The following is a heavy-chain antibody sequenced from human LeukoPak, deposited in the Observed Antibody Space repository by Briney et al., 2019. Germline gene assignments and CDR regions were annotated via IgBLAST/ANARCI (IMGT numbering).Heavy chain of an antibody. J-gene: IGHJ4*02. CDR3: VKALVGQTSGY. V-gene: IGHV3-30*18. CDR1: GFTFSGYG. D-gene: IGHD1-26*01. Sequence: GGSLRLSCAASGFTFSGYGMHWVRQAPGKGLEWLAVISHDASDEYYADSVKGRFTISRDNAKNMIYLQMISLRAEDTAVYYCVKALVGQTSGYWGQGTRVTVST. CDR2: ISHDASDE.